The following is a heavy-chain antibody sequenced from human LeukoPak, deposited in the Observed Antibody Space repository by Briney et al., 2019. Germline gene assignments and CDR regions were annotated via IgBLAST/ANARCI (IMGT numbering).Heavy chain of an antibody. D-gene: IGHD1-14*01. CDR3: ARDLPSPIRRYYYYYMDV. CDR1: GGSISSYY. Sequence: SETLSLTCTVSGGSISSYYWSWIRQPAGKGLEWIGRIYTSGSTNYNPSLKSRVTMSVDTSKNQFSLKLSSVTAADTAVYYCARDLPSPIRRYYYYYMDVWGKGTTVTVSS. J-gene: IGHJ6*03. V-gene: IGHV4-4*07. CDR2: IYTSGST.